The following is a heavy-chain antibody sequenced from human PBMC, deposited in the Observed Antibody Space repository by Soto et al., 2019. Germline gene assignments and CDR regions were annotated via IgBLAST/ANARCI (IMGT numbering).Heavy chain of an antibody. J-gene: IGHJ4*02. D-gene: IGHD6-13*01. CDR1: GYFMTNGNY. CDR2: IYYTGRT. V-gene: IGHV4-38-2*02. Sequence: SETLSLTCAVSGYFMTNGNYWGWIRQSPGKGLEWIGSIYYTGRTYYNPSLKSRVTMSVDTSKNQFSLKLTSVTAADTAVYYCARDRAAVASKFDYWGPGTLVTVSS. CDR3: ARDRAAVASKFDY.